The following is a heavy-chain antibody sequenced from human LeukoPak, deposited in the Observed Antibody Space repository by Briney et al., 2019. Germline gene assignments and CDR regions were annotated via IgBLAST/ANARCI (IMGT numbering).Heavy chain of an antibody. D-gene: IGHD2-8*02. CDR2: ISSSGSTI. Sequence: GGSLRLSCAASGFTFSSYEMNWVRQAPGKGLEWVSYISSSGSTIYYADSVKGRFTISRDNAKNSLYLQMNSLRAEDTAVYYCARISGAVYYFDYWGQGTLVTVSS. CDR1: GFTFSSYE. CDR3: ARISGAVYYFDY. V-gene: IGHV3-48*03. J-gene: IGHJ4*02.